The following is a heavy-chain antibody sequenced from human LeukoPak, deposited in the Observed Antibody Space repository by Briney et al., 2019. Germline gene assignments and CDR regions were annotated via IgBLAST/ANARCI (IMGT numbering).Heavy chain of an antibody. CDR3: ARNYGSGWYNYYYYGMDV. Sequence: GGSLRLSCAASGFTVSSNYMSRVRQAPGKGLEWVANIKQDGSEKYYVDSVKGRFTISRDNAKNSLYLQMNSLRAEDTAVYYCARNYGSGWYNYYYYGMDVWGQGTTVTVSS. D-gene: IGHD6-19*01. J-gene: IGHJ6*02. CDR1: GFTVSSNY. V-gene: IGHV3-7*01. CDR2: IKQDGSEK.